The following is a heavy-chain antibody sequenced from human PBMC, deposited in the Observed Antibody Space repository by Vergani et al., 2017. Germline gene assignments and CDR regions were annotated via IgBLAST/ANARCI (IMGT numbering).Heavy chain of an antibody. CDR2: LTGGGGST. V-gene: IGHV3-23*01. Sequence: EVQLLESGGSLKQPGGSVRLSCAASGFTFSTYAMHWVRQAPGKGLEWVSALTGGGGSTYYADSFKGRFIISRDNSRDTLYLQMNSLRPEDTATYYCVKDAGSYEEFFDSWGQGTLVTVSS. CDR3: VKDAGSYEEFFDS. J-gene: IGHJ4*02. D-gene: IGHD1-26*01. CDR1: GFTFSTYA.